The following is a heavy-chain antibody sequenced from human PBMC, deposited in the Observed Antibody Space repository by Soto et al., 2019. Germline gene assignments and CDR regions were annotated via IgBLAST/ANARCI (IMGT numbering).Heavy chain of an antibody. D-gene: IGHD2-21*02. CDR1: GGTFSSYA. J-gene: IGHJ5*02. V-gene: IGHV1-69*13. CDR2: IIPIFGTA. CDR3: ARESPSYCGGDCPYNWFDP. Sequence: SVKVSCKASGGTFSSYAISWVRQAPGQGLEWMGGIIPIFGTANYAQKFQGRVTITADESTSTAYMELSSLRSEDTAVYYCARESPSYCGGDCPYNWFDPWGQGTLVTVSS.